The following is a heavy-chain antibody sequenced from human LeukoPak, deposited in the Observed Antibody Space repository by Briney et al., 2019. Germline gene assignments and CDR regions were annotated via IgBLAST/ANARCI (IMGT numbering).Heavy chain of an antibody. CDR2: IYTGGTT. V-gene: IGHV3-53*01. J-gene: IGHJ4*02. CDR1: GFSVGSNY. Sequence: GGSLRLSCAASGFSVGSNYMSRVRQAPGKGLEWVSVIYTGGTTHYAESVMGRFTISRDDSHNTVHLHMSGLRAEDTAVYYCAREGRFQSFDYWGQGTLVAVSS. CDR3: AREGRFQSFDY.